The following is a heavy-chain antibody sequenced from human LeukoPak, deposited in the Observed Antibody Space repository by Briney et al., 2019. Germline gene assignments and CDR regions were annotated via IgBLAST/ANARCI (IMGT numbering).Heavy chain of an antibody. V-gene: IGHV3-23*01. D-gene: IGHD1-26*01. CDR3: AKGGSSGSYNY. Sequence: GGPLRLSCAASGFTFSTYGMNWVRQAPGKGLEWVSAISGSGGSTYYADSVKGRFTISRDNSKNTLYLQMNSLRAEDTAVYYCAKGGSSGSYNYWGQGTLVTVSS. CDR2: ISGSGGST. CDR1: GFTFSTYG. J-gene: IGHJ4*02.